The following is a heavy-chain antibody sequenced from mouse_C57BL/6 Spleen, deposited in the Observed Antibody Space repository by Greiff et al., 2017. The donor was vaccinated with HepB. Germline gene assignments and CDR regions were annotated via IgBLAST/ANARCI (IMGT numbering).Heavy chain of an antibody. CDR2: ISSGSSTS. CDR1: GFTFSDYG. CDR3: ATGSRYEDWYFDV. J-gene: IGHJ1*03. V-gene: IGHV5-17*01. D-gene: IGHD1-1*01. Sequence: EVMLVESGGGLVKPGGSLKLSCAASGFTFSDYGMHWVRQAPEKGLEWVAYISSGSSTSYYADTVKGRFTISRDNAKNTLFLQLTSLRSEDPAMYYCATGSRYEDWYFDVWGTGTTVTVSS.